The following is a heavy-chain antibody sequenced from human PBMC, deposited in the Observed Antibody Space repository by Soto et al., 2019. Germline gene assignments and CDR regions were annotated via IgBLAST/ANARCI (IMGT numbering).Heavy chain of an antibody. CDR2: IIPIFGTA. D-gene: IGHD7-27*01. CDR1: GGTFSSYA. CDR3: ARDPGRWRLAPQLGIAVWCDP. J-gene: IGHJ5*02. Sequence: SVKVSCKASGGTFSSYAISWVRQAPGQGLEWMGGIIPIFGTANYAQKFQGRVTITADESTSTAYMELSSLRSEDTAVYYCARDPGRWRLAPQLGIAVWCDPWGQGTLVTVSS. V-gene: IGHV1-69*13.